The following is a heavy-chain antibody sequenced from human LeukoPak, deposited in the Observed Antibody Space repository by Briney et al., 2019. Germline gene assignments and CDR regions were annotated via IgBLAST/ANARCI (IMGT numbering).Heavy chain of an antibody. V-gene: IGHV3-21*01. CDR1: GFTFSSCS. CDR3: ACPAATDNFDY. Sequence: GGSLRLSCAASGFTFSSCSMNWVRQAPGKGLEWVSSISSRSGYTYYADSAKGRFTISRGNAKNSLYLQMNSLRAEDTAVYYCACPAATDNFDYWGQGTLVTVSS. D-gene: IGHD2-2*01. CDR2: ISSRSGYT. J-gene: IGHJ4*02.